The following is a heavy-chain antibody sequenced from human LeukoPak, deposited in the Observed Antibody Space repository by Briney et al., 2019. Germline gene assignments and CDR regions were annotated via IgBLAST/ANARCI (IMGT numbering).Heavy chain of an antibody. V-gene: IGHV1-69*04. CDR1: GGTFSSYT. CDR2: IIPILGIA. D-gene: IGHD6-6*01. CDR3: AREHSSSPWYY. Sequence: ASVKVSCKASGGTFSSYTISWVRQAPGQGLEWMGRIIPILGIANYAQKFQGRVTITADKSTSTAYMELSSLRSEDTAVYYCAREHSSSPWYYWGQGTLVTVSS. J-gene: IGHJ4*02.